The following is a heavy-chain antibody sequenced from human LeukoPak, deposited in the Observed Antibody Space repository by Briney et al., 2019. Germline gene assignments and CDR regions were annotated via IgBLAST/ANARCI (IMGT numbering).Heavy chain of an antibody. CDR3: ANGYDVLSGPVWDRFET. Sequence: GGSLRLSCAASGFTFSSYEMNWVRQTPGKGLEWVAGISGGGLTTRYADSVKGRFTISRDNSKNTLFLQMSSLRVEDSAVYHCANGYDVLSGPVWDRFETWGQGTLVTVSS. D-gene: IGHD3-3*01. J-gene: IGHJ5*02. CDR1: GFTFSSYE. CDR2: ISGGGLTT. V-gene: IGHV3-23*01.